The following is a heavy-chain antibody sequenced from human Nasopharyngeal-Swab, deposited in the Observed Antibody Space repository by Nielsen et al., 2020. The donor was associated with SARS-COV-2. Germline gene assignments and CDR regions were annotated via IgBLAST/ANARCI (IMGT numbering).Heavy chain of an antibody. V-gene: IGHV3-11*06. CDR3: ARDEKEQWLGFYYFDY. D-gene: IGHD6-19*01. CDR2: ISSSSSYT. Sequence: WIRQPPGKGLEWVSYISSSSSYTNYADSVKGRFTISRDNAKNSLYLQMNSLRAEDTAVYYCARDEKEQWLGFYYFDYWGQGTLVTVSS. J-gene: IGHJ4*02.